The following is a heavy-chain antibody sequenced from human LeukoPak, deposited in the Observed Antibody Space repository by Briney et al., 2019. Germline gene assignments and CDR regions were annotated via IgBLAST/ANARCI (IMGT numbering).Heavy chain of an antibody. CDR3: ARTYSGSLDY. V-gene: IGHV3-21*01. J-gene: IGHJ4*02. Sequence: PGGSLRLSCVASGFTFSSCNMHWVRQAPGKGLEWVSSISSSSSYIYYADSVKGRFTISRDNAKNSLYLQMNSLRAEDTAVYYCARTYSGSLDYWGQGTLVTVSS. D-gene: IGHD1-26*01. CDR1: GFTFSSCN. CDR2: ISSSSSYI.